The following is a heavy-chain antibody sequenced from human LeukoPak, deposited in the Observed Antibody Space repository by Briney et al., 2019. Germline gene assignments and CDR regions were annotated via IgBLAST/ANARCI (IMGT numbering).Heavy chain of an antibody. CDR2: IYYSGST. CDR3: ARLPTIFGVTTVWFDP. J-gene: IGHJ5*02. D-gene: IGHD3-3*01. V-gene: IGHV4-39*01. CDR1: GGSISSSSYY. Sequence: SETLSLTCTVSGGSISSSSYYWGWIRQPPGQGLEWIGSIYYSGSTYYNPSLKSRVTISVDTSKNQFSLKLSSVTAADTAVYYCARLPTIFGVTTVWFDPWGQGTLVTVSS.